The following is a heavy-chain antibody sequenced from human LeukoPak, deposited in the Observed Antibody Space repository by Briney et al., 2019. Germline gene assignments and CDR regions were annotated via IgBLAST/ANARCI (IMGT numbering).Heavy chain of an antibody. V-gene: IGHV3-23*01. CDR3: AKEVYDFWSGYFLLFDY. D-gene: IGHD3-3*01. CDR2: ISGSGGST. Sequence: GGSLRLSCAASGFTFSSYAMSWVRQAPGKGLEWVSAISGSGGSTYYADSVKGRFTISRDNSKNTLHLQMNSLRAEGTAVYYCAKEVYDFWSGYFLLFDYWGQGTLVTVSS. CDR1: GFTFSSYA. J-gene: IGHJ4*02.